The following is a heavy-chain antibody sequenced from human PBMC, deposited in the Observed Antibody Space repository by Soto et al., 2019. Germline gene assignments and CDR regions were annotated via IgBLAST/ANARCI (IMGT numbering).Heavy chain of an antibody. Sequence: QVQLVQSGPEVKKTGASVKVSCRASGYFFTSYAIHWVRQAPGPRLEWLGWINAANGHTKYSQNFQGRVIITRDTSSNTVYMAVSSLKSGDTAVYYCARGSSAVAGRNKLDYWGQGSRVTVFS. D-gene: IGHD6-19*01. J-gene: IGHJ4*02. CDR1: GYFFTSYA. CDR2: INAANGHT. V-gene: IGHV1-3*01. CDR3: ARGSSAVAGRNKLDY.